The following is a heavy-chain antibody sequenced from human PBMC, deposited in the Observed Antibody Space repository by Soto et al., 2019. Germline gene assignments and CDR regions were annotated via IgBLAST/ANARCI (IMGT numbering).Heavy chain of an antibody. D-gene: IGHD6-19*01. CDR2: ISGSGGST. CDR1: GFTFSSYA. CDR3: ARRSSGWYFAY. J-gene: IGHJ4*02. Sequence: EVQVLESGGGLVQPGGSLRLSCAASGFTFSSYAMNWVRQAPGKGLEWVSVISGSGGSTYYADSVKGRFTISRDNSKNTLYLQMNSLRAEDTAVYYCARRSSGWYFAYWGQGNLVTVSS. V-gene: IGHV3-23*01.